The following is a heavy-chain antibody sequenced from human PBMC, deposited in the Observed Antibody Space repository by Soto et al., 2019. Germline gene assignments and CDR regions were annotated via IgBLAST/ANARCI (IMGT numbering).Heavy chain of an antibody. J-gene: IGHJ6*02. V-gene: IGHV4-59*01. D-gene: IGHD3-3*01. CDR3: ARLSDYDLWSGRGSGMDV. CDR1: GGSISSYY. Sequence: SETLSLTCTVSGGSISSYYWSWIRQPPGKGLEWIGYIYYSGSTNYNPSLKSRVTISVDTSKNQFSLKLSSVTAADTAVYYCARLSDYDLWSGRGSGMDVWGQGTTVTVSS. CDR2: IYYSGST.